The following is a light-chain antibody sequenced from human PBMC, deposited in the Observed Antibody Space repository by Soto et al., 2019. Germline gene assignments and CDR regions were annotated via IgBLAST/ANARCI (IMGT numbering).Light chain of an antibody. Sequence: DIQMTQSPSTLSTSVEDRVTITCRASQSIGDLLAWYQQKPGEAPKVLIYKASYLESGVPSRFSGSGSGTEFSLTISSLQPEDFATYYCQQSYSTPWTFGQGTKVDIK. CDR3: QQSYSTPWT. V-gene: IGKV1-5*03. CDR2: KAS. CDR1: QSIGDL. J-gene: IGKJ1*01.